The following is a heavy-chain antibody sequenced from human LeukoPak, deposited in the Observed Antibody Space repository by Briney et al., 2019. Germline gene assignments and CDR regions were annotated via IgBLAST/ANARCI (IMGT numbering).Heavy chain of an antibody. CDR3: TRGRQWLVPDY. D-gene: IGHD6-19*01. V-gene: IGHV3-49*03. Sequence: GGSLRLSCTASGFAFGDYAMSWFRQAPGKGLEWVGFIRSKAYGGTTEYAASVKGRFTISRDDSKSIAYLQMNSLKTEDTSVYYCTRGRQWLVPDYWGQGTLVTVSS. CDR1: GFAFGDYA. CDR2: IRSKAYGGTT. J-gene: IGHJ4*02.